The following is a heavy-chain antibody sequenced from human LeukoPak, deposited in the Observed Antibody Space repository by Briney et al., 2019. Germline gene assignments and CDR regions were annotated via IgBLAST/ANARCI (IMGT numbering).Heavy chain of an antibody. V-gene: IGHV4-39*07. Sequence: SETLSLTCTVSGGSISSSSYYWGWIRQPPGKGLERIGSIYHSGSTYYNPSLKSRVTISVDTSKNQFSLKLSSVTAADTAVYYCARAFGVVINGGWFDPWGQGTLVTVSS. CDR2: IYHSGST. CDR1: GGSISSSSYY. D-gene: IGHD3-3*01. J-gene: IGHJ5*02. CDR3: ARAFGVVINGGWFDP.